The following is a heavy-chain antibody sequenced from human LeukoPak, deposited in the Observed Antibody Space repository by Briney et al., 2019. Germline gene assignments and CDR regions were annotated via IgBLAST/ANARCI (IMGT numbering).Heavy chain of an antibody. D-gene: IGHD5-12*01. Sequence: ASVKVSCKASGYTFTGYYMHWVRQAPGQAPGQGLEWMGWINPNSGGTNYAQKFQGRVTMTRDTSISTAYMELSRLRSDDTAVYYCANLSGYESYWGQGTLVTVSS. V-gene: IGHV1-2*02. CDR3: ANLSGYESY. CDR1: GYTFTGYY. CDR2: INPNSGGT. J-gene: IGHJ4*02.